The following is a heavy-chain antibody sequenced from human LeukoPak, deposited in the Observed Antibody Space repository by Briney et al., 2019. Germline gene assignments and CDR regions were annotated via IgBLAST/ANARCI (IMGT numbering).Heavy chain of an antibody. J-gene: IGHJ3*01. CDR3: AKDVSFRRGHNFDASDV. CDR2: ITWDATDS. V-gene: IGHV3-43*01. D-gene: IGHD5-24*01. CDR1: GFKFAGAP. Sequence: GGSLRLSCTASGFKFAGAPMHWARQPPGKGLEWIALITWDATDSYYADSVKGRFTISRDDSRNSLYLQMNNLRSEDTALYFCAKDVSFRRGHNFDASDVWGLGTMVIVSS.